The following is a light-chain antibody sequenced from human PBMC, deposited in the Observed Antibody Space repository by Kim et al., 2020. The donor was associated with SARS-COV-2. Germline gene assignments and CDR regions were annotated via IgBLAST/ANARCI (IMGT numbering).Light chain of an antibody. CDR3: GTWDASLGGLV. J-gene: IGLJ2*01. CDR1: SSNIGSHY. CDR2: DNN. Sequence: GQKVTIPCSGSSSNIGSHYVSWYQQLPGTAPKLLIYDNNKRPSGIPDRFSDSKSGTSAALGITGLQTGDEADFYCGTWDASLGGLVFGGGTQLTVL. V-gene: IGLV1-51*01.